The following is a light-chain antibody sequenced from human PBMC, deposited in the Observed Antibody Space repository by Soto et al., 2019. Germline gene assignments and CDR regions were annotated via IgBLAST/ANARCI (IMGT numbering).Light chain of an antibody. CDR3: AAWDGSLSGVV. CDR2: RNN. J-gene: IGLJ2*01. Sequence: QSVLTQPPSASGTPGQRVTIYCSGSSSNIGSNYVYWYQQLPGTAPKLLIYRNNQRPSGVPDRFSGSKSGTSASLAISGLRSEGESDYYCAAWDGSLSGVVFGGGTKLTVL. V-gene: IGLV1-47*01. CDR1: SSNIGSNY.